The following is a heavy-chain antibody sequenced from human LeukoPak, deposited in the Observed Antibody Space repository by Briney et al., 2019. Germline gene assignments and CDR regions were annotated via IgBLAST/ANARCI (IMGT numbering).Heavy chain of an antibody. J-gene: IGHJ4*02. CDR2: ISSSSSPTTT. CDR1: GFTFRNYT. D-gene: IGHD5-18*01. Sequence: PGGSLRLSCAASGFTFRNYTMHWFRQAPGKGLEWVSYISSSSSPTTTSYANSVKGRFTISIDNAKNSLFLQMISLRVEDTAVYYCAREGYGYGSTLGYWGQGTLVTVSS. CDR3: AREGYGYGSTLGY. V-gene: IGHV3-48*01.